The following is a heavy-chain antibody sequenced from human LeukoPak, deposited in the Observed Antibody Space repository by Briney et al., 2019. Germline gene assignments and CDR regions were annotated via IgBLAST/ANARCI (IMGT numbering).Heavy chain of an antibody. V-gene: IGHV1-69*13. J-gene: IGHJ4*02. Sequence: ASVKVSCKASGGTFSNHAVSWVRQAPGQGLEWMGGIIPIFGTANYAQKFQGRVTITADESTSTAYMELSSLRSEDTAVYYCARDPYNYVWGSYRYTSQPFDYWGQGTLVTVSS. CDR1: GGTFSNHA. CDR3: ARDPYNYVWGSYRYTSQPFDY. CDR2: IIPIFGTA. D-gene: IGHD3-16*02.